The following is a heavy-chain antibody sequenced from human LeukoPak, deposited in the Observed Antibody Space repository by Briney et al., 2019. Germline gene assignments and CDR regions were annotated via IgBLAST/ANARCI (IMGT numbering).Heavy chain of an antibody. Sequence: PGGSLRLSCAASGFTFSSYAMSWVRQAPGKGLEWVSAISGSGRSTYDADSVKGRFTISRDNSKNTLYLQMNSLRAEDTAVYYCAKDTSIGRYCTNGVCSPFDYWGQGTLVTASS. CDR3: AKDTSIGRYCTNGVCSPFDY. V-gene: IGHV3-23*01. D-gene: IGHD2-8*01. J-gene: IGHJ4*02. CDR1: GFTFSSYA. CDR2: ISGSGRST.